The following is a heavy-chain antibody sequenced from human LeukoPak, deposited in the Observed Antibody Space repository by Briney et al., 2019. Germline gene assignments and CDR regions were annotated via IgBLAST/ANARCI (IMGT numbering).Heavy chain of an antibody. J-gene: IGHJ4*02. CDR3: AGPYASWIPIGN. Sequence: SETLSLTCTVSGGSISSSSYYWGWIRQPPGKGLEWIGSIYYSGSTYYNPSLKSRVTISVVTSKNQFSLKLSSVTAADTAVYYCAGPYASWIPIGNWGQGTLVTVSS. CDR1: GGSISSSSYY. V-gene: IGHV4-39*01. CDR2: IYYSGST. D-gene: IGHD5-12*01.